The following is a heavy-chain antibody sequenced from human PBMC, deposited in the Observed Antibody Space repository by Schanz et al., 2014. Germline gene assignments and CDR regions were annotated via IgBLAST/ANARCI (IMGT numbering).Heavy chain of an antibody. J-gene: IGHJ4*02. Sequence: QVQLQQGGAGLLKASEALSLTCAVQGASFSGYYWTWIRQPPGKGLEWIGEINHSGSTNYNPSLKIRVPISGDTPTRQFSLRLSSVTAADTAVYYCARGPWQYFGSARRRQAIGFDHWGQGTLVTVS. CDR3: ARGPWQYFGSARRRQAIGFDH. V-gene: IGHV4-34*02. CDR1: GASFSGYY. D-gene: IGHD3-10*01. CDR2: INHSGST.